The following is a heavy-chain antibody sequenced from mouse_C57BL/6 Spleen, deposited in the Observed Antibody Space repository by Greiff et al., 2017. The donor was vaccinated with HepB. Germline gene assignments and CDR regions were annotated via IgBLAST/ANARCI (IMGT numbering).Heavy chain of an antibody. CDR1: GYTFTSYW. J-gene: IGHJ3*01. D-gene: IGHD4-1*01. CDR3: ARLTVNWVSFAY. V-gene: IGHV1-53*01. CDR2: INPSNGGT. Sequence: VQLQQSGTELVKPGASVKLSCKASGYTFTSYWMHWVKQRPGQGLEWIGNINPSNGGTNYNEKFKSKATLTVDKSSSPAYMQLSSLTSEDSAFYYWARLTVNWVSFAYWGQGTLVTVSA.